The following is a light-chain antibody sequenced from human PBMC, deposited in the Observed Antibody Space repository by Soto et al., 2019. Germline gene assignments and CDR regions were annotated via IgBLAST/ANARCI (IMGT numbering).Light chain of an antibody. CDR2: AAS. CDR3: QQYNNWPPMT. J-gene: IGKJ1*01. CDR1: QSVSSN. Sequence: VMTQSPATLSVSPGERATLSCRASQSVSSNLAWYQQKPGQAPRLLIYAASTRATGIPARFSGSASGTEFTLTISSLQSEDFAVYYCQQYNNWPPMTFGQGTKVDIK. V-gene: IGKV3-15*01.